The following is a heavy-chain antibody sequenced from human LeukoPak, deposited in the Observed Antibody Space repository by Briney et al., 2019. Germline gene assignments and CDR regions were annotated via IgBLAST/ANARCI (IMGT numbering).Heavy chain of an antibody. CDR3: ARGGSGSYIDAFDI. CDR1: GYSINSGYY. Sequence: PSETLSLTCTVSGYSINSGYYWCVILQPPGRRLEWIGFISHSGSPSYNPSLKSRVTISVDTSKTQFSLKLTPVTAADTAVYYCARGGSGSYIDAFDIWGQGTMVTVSS. V-gene: IGHV4-38-2*02. CDR2: ISHSGSP. J-gene: IGHJ3*02. D-gene: IGHD3-10*01.